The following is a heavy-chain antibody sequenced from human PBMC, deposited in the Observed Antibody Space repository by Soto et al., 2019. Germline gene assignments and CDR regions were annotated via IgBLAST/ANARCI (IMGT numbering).Heavy chain of an antibody. V-gene: IGHV5-51*01. D-gene: IGHD3-22*01. CDR1: GYRFTSYW. Sequence: GESLKISCKGSGYRFTSYWIGWVRQMPGKGLEWMGIIYPGESDTRYSPSFQGQVTISADKSINTAYLQWSSLKASDTAMYYCARHRSYYYDSSNAFDLWGQGTMVTV. CDR2: IYPGESDT. CDR3: ARHRSYYYDSSNAFDL. J-gene: IGHJ3*01.